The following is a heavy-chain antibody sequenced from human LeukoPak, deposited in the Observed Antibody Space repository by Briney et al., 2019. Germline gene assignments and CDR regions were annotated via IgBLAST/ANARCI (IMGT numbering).Heavy chain of an antibody. D-gene: IGHD3-10*01. CDR1: VYTFTPYD. Sequence: ASVRVSCKASVYTFTPYDLNWVRQATRHGVEGMGWMNPNSGNTGYAQQFQGSVTMTGNISITTAYMELSDLTSEGAAVYYCARRIRGAPTDYWGQGTLVSVPS. CDR2: MNPNSGNT. CDR3: ARRIRGAPTDY. V-gene: IGHV1-8*01. J-gene: IGHJ4*02.